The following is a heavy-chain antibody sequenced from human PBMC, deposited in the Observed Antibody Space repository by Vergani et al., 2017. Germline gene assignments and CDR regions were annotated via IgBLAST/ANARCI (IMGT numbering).Heavy chain of an antibody. D-gene: IGHD3-10*01. Sequence: QVQLAESGGGRVQPGRPLILSCAASGFSFSSHPIPLVRQAPRTGLEWVAVISNDGSKKYYAASVKGRFTISRDNSKNTLDLQMNSLRTQDTTVYYCAKAGSVTSGSLQYNFYMDVWGKGTTVTVS. CDR3: AKAGSVTSGSLQYNFYMDV. V-gene: IGHV3-30*18. J-gene: IGHJ6*03. CDR1: GFSFSSHP. CDR2: ISNDGSKK.